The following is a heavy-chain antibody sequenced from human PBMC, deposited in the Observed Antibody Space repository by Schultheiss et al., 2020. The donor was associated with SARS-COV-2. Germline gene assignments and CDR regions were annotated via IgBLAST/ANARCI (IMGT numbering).Heavy chain of an antibody. J-gene: IGHJ6*02. V-gene: IGHV4-31*03. CDR3: ARGKYLAV. D-gene: IGHD2/OR15-2a*01. Sequence: SSTLSLPCTVSGYSISSGGYYWSCTRHHPGKGLEYIGYIDYSGTTYYNPSLKSRVTISVDTSKNQFSLKVNTVTAADTAVYYCARGKYLAVWGQGTTVTVSS. CDR2: IDYSGTT. CDR1: GYSISSGGYY.